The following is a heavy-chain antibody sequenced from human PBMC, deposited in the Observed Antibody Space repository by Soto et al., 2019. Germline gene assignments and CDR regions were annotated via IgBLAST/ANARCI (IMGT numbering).Heavy chain of an antibody. CDR3: ARELHYYGSGLLDS. D-gene: IGHD3-10*01. CDR2: IFHSGST. CDR1: DYSITTGYY. V-gene: IGHV4-38-2*02. Sequence: NPSETLSLTCTVSDYSITTGYYWGWVRQPPGKGLEWIASIFHSGSTYSNPSLKSRVSISVDTSKNQFSLKLTSVTAADTAVYFCARELHYYGSGLLDSWGQGTVVTVSS. J-gene: IGHJ4*02.